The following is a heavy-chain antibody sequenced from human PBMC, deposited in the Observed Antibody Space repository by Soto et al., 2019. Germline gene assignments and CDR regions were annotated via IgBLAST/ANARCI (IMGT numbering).Heavy chain of an antibody. J-gene: IGHJ6*02. D-gene: IGHD6-13*01. V-gene: IGHV3-30*18. CDR1: GFTFSSYG. Sequence: GGSLRLSCAASGFTFSSYGMHWVRQAPGKGLEWVAVISYDGSNKYYADSVKGRFTISRDNSKNTLYLQMNSLRAEDTAVYYCAKVRYSSSWFLRGSGYGMDVWGQGTTVTVSS. CDR3: AKVRYSSSWFLRGSGYGMDV. CDR2: ISYDGSNK.